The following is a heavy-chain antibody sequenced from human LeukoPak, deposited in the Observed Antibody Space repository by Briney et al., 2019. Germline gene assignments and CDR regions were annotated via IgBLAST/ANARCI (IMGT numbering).Heavy chain of an antibody. CDR1: GFTFRSYA. Sequence: PGRSPRLSCAASGFTFRSYAIHWVRQAPGKGLEWVALISHDGNKTYYADSVKGRLTISRDNSKNTLYLQLNSLRAEDTAVYYCARDSFLGSSDYWGQGTLVTVSS. D-gene: IGHD7-27*01. CDR2: ISHDGNKT. V-gene: IGHV3-30-3*01. J-gene: IGHJ4*02. CDR3: ARDSFLGSSDY.